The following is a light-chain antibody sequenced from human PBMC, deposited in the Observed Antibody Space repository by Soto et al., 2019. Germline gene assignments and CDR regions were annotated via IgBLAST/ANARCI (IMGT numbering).Light chain of an antibody. Sequence: QCALTQPASVSGSPGQSITISCTGTSSDVGSYNLVSWYQQHPGKAPKLMIYEVSKRPSGVSNRFSGSKSGNTASLTISGLQAEDEADYYCCSYAGSSFYVFGTGTKLTVL. V-gene: IGLV2-23*02. J-gene: IGLJ1*01. CDR1: SSDVGSYNL. CDR3: CSYAGSSFYV. CDR2: EVS.